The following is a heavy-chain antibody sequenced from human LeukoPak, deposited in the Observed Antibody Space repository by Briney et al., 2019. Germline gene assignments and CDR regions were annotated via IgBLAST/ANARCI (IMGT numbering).Heavy chain of an antibody. V-gene: IGHV2-70*11. CDR3: ARIRALGQINYFDY. D-gene: IGHD7-27*01. CDR1: GFSLNTSGMC. J-gene: IGHJ4*02. CDR2: IDWDDDK. Sequence: SGPTLVNPTQTLTLTCTFSGFSLNTSGMCVNWIRQPPGKALEWLARIDWDDDKYYSTSLKTRLTISKDTSKNQVVLTMTNMDPVDTATYYCARIRALGQINYFDYWGQGTLVTVSS.